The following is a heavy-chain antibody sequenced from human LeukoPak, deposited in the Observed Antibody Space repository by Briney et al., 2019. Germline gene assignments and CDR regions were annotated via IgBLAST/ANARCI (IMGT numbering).Heavy chain of an antibody. Sequence: GGSLRLSCSASGFSFNSYAMNWVRQAPGKGLEWVSSITTGSSYIYYADSVRGRFSVSRDNAKNSLYLEMNSLRAEDTAVYYCARVEATTPRSYYYYYMDVWGKGTTVTVSS. CDR1: GFSFNSYA. CDR2: ITTGSSYI. J-gene: IGHJ6*03. CDR3: ARVEATTPRSYYYYYMDV. V-gene: IGHV3-21*06. D-gene: IGHD1-1*01.